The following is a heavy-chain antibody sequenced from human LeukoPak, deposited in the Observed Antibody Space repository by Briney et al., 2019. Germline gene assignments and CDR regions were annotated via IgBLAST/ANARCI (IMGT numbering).Heavy chain of an antibody. Sequence: GGSLRLSCAASGFTFSDYSMRWVRQAPGKGLEWVSSTSGTGDVSKYADSVKGRFTISRDNSKNTLYLQVNSLRAEETAVYYCAKAFVPYYYGMDVWGQGTTVTVS. CDR2: TSGTGDVS. D-gene: IGHD2/OR15-2a*01. J-gene: IGHJ6*02. V-gene: IGHV3-23*01. CDR1: GFTFSDYS. CDR3: AKAFVPYYYGMDV.